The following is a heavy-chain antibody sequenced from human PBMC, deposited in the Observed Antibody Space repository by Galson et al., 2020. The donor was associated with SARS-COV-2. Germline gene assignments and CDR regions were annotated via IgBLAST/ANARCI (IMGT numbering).Heavy chain of an antibody. J-gene: IGHJ3*02. Sequence: GESLKISCKASGYTFIGYAIHWVRQAPGQRLEWMGWINADNGDTKYSKKFQGSVTITRDTSANKAYMELTSLRPEDTAVYYCARRNWYYEGAFDIWGQGTMVTVSS. V-gene: IGHV1-3*01. D-gene: IGHD1-7*01. CDR1: GYTFIGYA. CDR2: INADNGDT. CDR3: ARRNWYYEGAFDI.